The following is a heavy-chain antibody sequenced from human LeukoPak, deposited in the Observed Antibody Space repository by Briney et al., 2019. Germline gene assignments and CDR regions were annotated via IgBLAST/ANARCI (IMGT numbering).Heavy chain of an antibody. D-gene: IGHD6-19*01. CDR3: TADLIMAGLDY. CDR2: IKSKTDGGTT. Sequence: GGSLRLSCAASGFTFSNAWMSWVRQAPGKGLEWVGRIKSKTDGGTTDYAAPVKGRFTISRDDSKNTLYLQMNSLKTEDTAVYYCTADLIMAGLDYWGQGTLVTVSS. CDR1: GFTFSNAW. J-gene: IGHJ4*02. V-gene: IGHV3-15*01.